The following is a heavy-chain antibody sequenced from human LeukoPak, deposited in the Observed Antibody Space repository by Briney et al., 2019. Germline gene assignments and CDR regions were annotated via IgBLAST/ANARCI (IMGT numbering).Heavy chain of an antibody. Sequence: ASVKVSCKASGYTFTSYYMHWVRQAPGQGLEGMGIINPSGGSTSYAQKFQGRVTITADKSTSTAYMELSSLRSEDTAVYYCASGTGYDSSGSPLAYWGQGTLVTVSS. D-gene: IGHD3-22*01. CDR1: GYTFTSYY. CDR2: INPSGGST. J-gene: IGHJ4*02. V-gene: IGHV1-46*01. CDR3: ASGTGYDSSGSPLAY.